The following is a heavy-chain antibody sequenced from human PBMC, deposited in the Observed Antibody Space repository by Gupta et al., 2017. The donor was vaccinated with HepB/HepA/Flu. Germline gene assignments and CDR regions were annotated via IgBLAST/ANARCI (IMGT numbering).Heavy chain of an antibody. CDR3: AKRRNDFRSDYYFDN. CDR2: ISATGENT. CDR1: GFTFSTYA. D-gene: IGHD3-3*01. V-gene: IGHV3-23*01. Sequence: EVQLLESGGGLVQPGGSLRLSCAASGFTFSTYAMSWVRQTPGKGLEWVSVISATGENTYYADSVQGRLTISRDNSKNTLYLQMNSLRAEDTAIYYCAKRRNDFRSDYYFDNWGQGTLVTVSS. J-gene: IGHJ4*02.